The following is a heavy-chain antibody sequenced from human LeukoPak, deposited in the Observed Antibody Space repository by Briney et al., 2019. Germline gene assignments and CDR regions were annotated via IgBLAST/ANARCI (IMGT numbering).Heavy chain of an antibody. J-gene: IGHJ4*02. CDR2: IYYSGST. D-gene: IGHD3-9*01. CDR3: ARQRGYFDWLYPDY. CDR1: GGSISSYY. Sequence: PSETLSLTCTVSGGSISSYYWSWIRQPPGKGLEWIGYIYYSGSTNYNPSLKSRVTISVDTSKNQFSLKLSSVTAADTAVYYCARQRGYFDWLYPDYWGQGTLVTVSS. V-gene: IGHV4-59*08.